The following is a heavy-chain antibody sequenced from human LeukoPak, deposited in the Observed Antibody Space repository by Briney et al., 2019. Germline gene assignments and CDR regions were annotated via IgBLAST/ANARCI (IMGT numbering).Heavy chain of an antibody. Sequence: PSETLSLTCTVSGGSISSYYWSWIRQPPGKGLEWIGYIYYSGSTNYNPSLKSRVTISVDTSKNQFSLKLSSVTAADTAVYYCARDKWELEYGMDAWGQGTTVTVSS. CDR3: ARDKWELEYGMDA. J-gene: IGHJ6*02. D-gene: IGHD1-26*01. V-gene: IGHV4-59*01. CDR1: GGSISSYY. CDR2: IYYSGST.